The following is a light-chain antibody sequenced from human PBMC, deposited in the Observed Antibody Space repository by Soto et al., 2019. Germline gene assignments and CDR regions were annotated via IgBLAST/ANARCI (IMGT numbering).Light chain of an antibody. V-gene: IGKV1-39*01. CDR3: QQTYSTPWT. J-gene: IGKJ1*01. CDR1: QSISNY. CDR2: AAS. Sequence: DIQMTQSPSSLSASVGDRVTITCRSSQSISNYLNWYQQKPGKAPKLLIYAASGLQGGVPSRFSGRGSKTDFTLTISNLKPEDFATYCCQQTYSTPWTFGQGTKVEIK.